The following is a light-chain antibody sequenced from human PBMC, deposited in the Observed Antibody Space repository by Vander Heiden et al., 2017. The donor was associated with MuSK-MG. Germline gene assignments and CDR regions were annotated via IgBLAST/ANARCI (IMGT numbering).Light chain of an antibody. Sequence: QAVLTQPSALSAFPGASASLTCTLRSGINVGPYRLSWFRQMRGRPPQFRQRFKPGSDTQQGTGGPRRFSGSNDVSATAATSPMAGLETEDEAEYDSTNWHSDGWVFGGGTTMTVL. V-gene: IGLV5-45*03. CDR2: FKPGSDT. CDR3: TNWHSDGWV. CDR1: SGINVGPYR. J-gene: IGLJ3*02.